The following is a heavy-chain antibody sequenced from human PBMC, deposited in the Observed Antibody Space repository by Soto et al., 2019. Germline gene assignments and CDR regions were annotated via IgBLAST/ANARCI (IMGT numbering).Heavy chain of an antibody. CDR3: ARDRGYYDSSGYYLPDC. V-gene: IGHV3-21*01. D-gene: IGHD3-22*01. CDR1: GFTFSSYS. J-gene: IGHJ4*02. Sequence: VGSLRLSCAASGFTFSSYSMNWVRQAPGKGLEWVSSISSSSSYIYYADSVKGRFTISRDNAKNSLYLQMNSLRAEDTAVYYCARDRGYYDSSGYYLPDCWGQGTLVTVSS. CDR2: ISSSSSYI.